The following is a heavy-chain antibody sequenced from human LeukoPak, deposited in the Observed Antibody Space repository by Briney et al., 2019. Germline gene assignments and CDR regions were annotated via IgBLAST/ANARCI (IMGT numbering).Heavy chain of an antibody. D-gene: IGHD6-13*01. CDR2: ISSSGSTI. J-gene: IGHJ6*02. Sequence: PGGSLRLSCAASGFTSSDYYMSWIRQAPGKGLEWVSYISSSGSTIYYADSVKGRFTISRDNAKNSLYLQMNSLRAEDTAVYYCARVKVDSSSWYRDYYYYGMDVWGQGTTVTVSS. CDR1: GFTSSDYY. CDR3: ARVKVDSSSWYRDYYYYGMDV. V-gene: IGHV3-11*01.